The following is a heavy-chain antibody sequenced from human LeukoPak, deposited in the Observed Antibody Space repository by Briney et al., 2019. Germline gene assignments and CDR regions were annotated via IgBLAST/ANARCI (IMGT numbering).Heavy chain of an antibody. CDR1: GYSFTSYW. Sequence: GESLKISCKGFGYSFTSYWIGWVRQMPGKGLEWMGIIYPGDSDTRYNPSFQGQVTISADKPISTAYLQWSSLKASDTAMYYCARLRGSIAAAGTWGDYWGQGTLVTVSS. CDR2: IYPGDSDT. D-gene: IGHD6-13*01. V-gene: IGHV5-51*01. CDR3: ARLRGSIAAAGTWGDY. J-gene: IGHJ4*02.